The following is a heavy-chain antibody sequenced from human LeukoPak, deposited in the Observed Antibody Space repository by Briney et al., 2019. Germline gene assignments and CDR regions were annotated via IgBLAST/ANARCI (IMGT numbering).Heavy chain of an antibody. D-gene: IGHD6-19*01. CDR1: GFTFDAYA. CDR2: ISWNSDST. J-gene: IGHJ4*02. Sequence: GGSLRLSCAASGFTFDAYAMHWVRQAPGKGLEWVSGISWNSDSTGCADSVKGRFTISRDNAKNSLYLQMHSLRPEDTALYYCAKPKTTSSGWYFFDNWGQGTLVTVSS. V-gene: IGHV3-9*01. CDR3: AKPKTTSSGWYFFDN.